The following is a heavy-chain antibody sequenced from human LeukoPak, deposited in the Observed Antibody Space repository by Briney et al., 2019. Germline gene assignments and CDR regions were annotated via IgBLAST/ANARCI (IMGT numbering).Heavy chain of an antibody. V-gene: IGHV4-34*01. D-gene: IGHD6-13*01. CDR3: ASSSIAAAGGKWFDP. Sequence: KPSETLSLTCAVYGGSVSGYYWIWIRQPPGKGLEWIGEINHSGSTNYNPSLKSRVTISVDTSKNQFSLKLSSVTAADTAVYYCASSSIAAAGGKWFDPWGQGTLVTVSS. CDR1: GGSVSGYY. CDR2: INHSGST. J-gene: IGHJ5*02.